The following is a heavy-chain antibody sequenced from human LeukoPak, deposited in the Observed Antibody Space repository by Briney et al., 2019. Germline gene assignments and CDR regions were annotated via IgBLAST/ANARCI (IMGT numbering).Heavy chain of an antibody. D-gene: IGHD3-22*01. Sequence: GGSLRLSCAASGFTFSSYSMNWVRQAPGKGLEWVSSISSSSSYIYYADSVKGRFTISRDNAKNSLYLQMNSLRAEDTAVYYCARESTATYYYDSSLAYWGQGTLVTVSS. CDR1: GFTFSSYS. CDR2: ISSSSSYI. CDR3: ARESTATYYYDSSLAY. J-gene: IGHJ4*02. V-gene: IGHV3-21*01.